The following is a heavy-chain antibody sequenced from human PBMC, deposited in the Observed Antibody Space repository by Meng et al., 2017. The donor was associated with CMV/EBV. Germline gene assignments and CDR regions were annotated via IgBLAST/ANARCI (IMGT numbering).Heavy chain of an antibody. V-gene: IGHV3-48*04. CDR1: GFTFSSYG. D-gene: IGHD3-22*01. CDR3: ARTGNYYDSSGYYRPFDP. CDR2: ISSSGSTI. Sequence: GESLKISCAASGFTFSSYGMHWIRQAPGKGLEWVSYISSSGSTIYYADSVKGRFTISRDNAKNSLYLQMNSLRAEDTAVYYCARTGNYYDSSGYYRPFDPWGQGTLVTVSS. J-gene: IGHJ5*02.